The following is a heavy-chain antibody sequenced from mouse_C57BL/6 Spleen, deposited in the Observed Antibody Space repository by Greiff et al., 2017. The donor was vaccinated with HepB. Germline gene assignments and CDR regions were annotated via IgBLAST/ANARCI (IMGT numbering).Heavy chain of an antibody. CDR2: IYPRSGNT. V-gene: IGHV1-81*01. CDR1: GYTFTSYG. J-gene: IGHJ1*03. CDR3: ARGREQRYSVVYFDV. Sequence: VQLQQSGAELARPGASVKLSCKASGYTFTSYGISWVKQRPGQGLEWIGEIYPRSGNTYYNEKFKGKATLTADKSSSTAYMELRSLTSEDSAVYFCARGREQRYSVVYFDVWGKGTTVTVSS. D-gene: IGHD1-1*01.